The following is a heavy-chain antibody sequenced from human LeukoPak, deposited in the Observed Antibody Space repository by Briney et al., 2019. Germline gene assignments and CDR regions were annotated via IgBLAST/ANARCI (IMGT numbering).Heavy chain of an antibody. CDR1: GFTLSSYW. D-gene: IGHD6-13*01. J-gene: IGHJ1*01. CDR2: IKQDGSEK. V-gene: IGHV3-7*01. CDR3: ARNIDSIAAAGRQYFQH. Sequence: QPGRSLRLSCAVSGFTLSSYWISWVRQAPGKGLEWVANIKQDGSEKYYMDSVKGRFTIPRDNAKNSLYLQMNSLRAEDTAVYYCARNIDSIAAAGRQYFQHWGQGTLVTVSS.